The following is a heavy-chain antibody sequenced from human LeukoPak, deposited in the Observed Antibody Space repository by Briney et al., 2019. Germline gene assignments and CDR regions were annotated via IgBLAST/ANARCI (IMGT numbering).Heavy chain of an antibody. D-gene: IGHD1-26*01. Sequence: GASVKVSCKASGGTFSSYAISWVRQAPGQGLEWMGWISAYNGNTNYAQKLQGRVTMTTDTSTSTAYMELRSLRSDDTAVYYCARDGRKGELLPHWFDPWGQGTLVTVSS. CDR2: ISAYNGNT. CDR1: GGTFSSYA. V-gene: IGHV1-18*01. J-gene: IGHJ5*02. CDR3: ARDGRKGELLPHWFDP.